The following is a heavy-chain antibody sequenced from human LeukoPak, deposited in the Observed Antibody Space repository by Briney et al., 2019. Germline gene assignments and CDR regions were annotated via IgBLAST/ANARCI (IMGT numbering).Heavy chain of an antibody. D-gene: IGHD5-18*01. J-gene: IGHJ3*02. CDR1: GGSFSGYY. CDR2: INHSGST. CDR3: ARGAPKKIQLWLRLRGVAFDI. Sequence: TSETLSLTCAVHGGSFSGYYWSWIRQPPGKGLEWIGEINHSGSTNNNPSLKSRVTISVDTSKNQFSLKLTSVTSTYTAVYYCARGAPKKIQLWLRLRGVAFDIWGQGTMVTVSS. V-gene: IGHV4-34*01.